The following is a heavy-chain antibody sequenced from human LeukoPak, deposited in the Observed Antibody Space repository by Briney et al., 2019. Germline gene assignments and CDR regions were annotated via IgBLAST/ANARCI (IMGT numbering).Heavy chain of an antibody. CDR1: GEPIRGGYY. CDR3: ATLPDY. J-gene: IGHJ4*02. V-gene: IGHV4-38-2*01. CDR2: IYHRGNT. Sequence: SETLSLTCAVSGEPIRGGYYWGWIRQPPGKGLEWIGSIYHRGNTYYNPSLKSRVTISVDTSKNQFSLRLNSVTAADTAVYYCATLPDYWGQGTLVTVSS.